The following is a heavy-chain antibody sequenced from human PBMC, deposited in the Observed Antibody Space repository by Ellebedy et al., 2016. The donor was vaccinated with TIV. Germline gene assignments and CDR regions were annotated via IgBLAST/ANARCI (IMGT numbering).Heavy chain of an antibody. CDR3: ARDLGRYGMDV. CDR2: IHHSGNS. Sequence: MPSETLSLTCSVSGGSITNYYWTWIRQPPGQGLEWIGDIHHSGNSHIHPSLKSRVTLSVDTSKNQFSLDMTSVTAADTATYYCARDLGRYGMDVWGQGTTVTVSS. V-gene: IGHV4-59*01. J-gene: IGHJ6*02. CDR1: GGSITNYY.